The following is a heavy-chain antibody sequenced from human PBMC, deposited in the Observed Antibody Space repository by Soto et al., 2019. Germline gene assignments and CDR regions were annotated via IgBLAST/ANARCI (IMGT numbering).Heavy chain of an antibody. Sequence: GGSLRLSCAASGFTFSSYAMSWVRQAPGKGLEWVSAISGSGGSTYYADSVKGRFTISRDNSKNTLYLQMNSLRAEDTAVYYCAKDWAYGVYYSYAMDVWGQGTTVTFS. CDR2: ISGSGGST. CDR1: GFTFSSYA. CDR3: AKDWAYGVYYSYAMDV. V-gene: IGHV3-23*01. J-gene: IGHJ6*02. D-gene: IGHD4-17*01.